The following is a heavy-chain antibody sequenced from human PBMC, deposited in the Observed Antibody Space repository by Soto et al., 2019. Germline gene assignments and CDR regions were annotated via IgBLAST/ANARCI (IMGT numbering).Heavy chain of an antibody. V-gene: IGHV1-8*02. Sequence: ASVPVSCTAFGYTFTTNDFYWVRLAPGQGIEWLGWRVPNICDAGYAKKFHGRVIMTRDTSTSTTHIELSGLTSEDTAVYYCGKERKFDFWRKALDVWGQGTTVTVSS. J-gene: IGHJ6*02. CDR2: RVPNICDA. D-gene: IGHD3-3*01. CDR3: GKERKFDFWRKALDV. CDR1: GYTFTTND.